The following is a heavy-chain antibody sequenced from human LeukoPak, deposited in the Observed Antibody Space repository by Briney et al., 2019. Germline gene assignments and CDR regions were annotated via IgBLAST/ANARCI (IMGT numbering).Heavy chain of an antibody. CDR3: ARDFGYSGTYSLFDY. D-gene: IGHD1-26*01. V-gene: IGHV3-23*01. CDR2: ISGSGGST. J-gene: IGHJ4*02. CDR1: GFTFSSYA. Sequence: GGSLRLSCAASGFTFSSYAMSWVRQAPGKGLEWVSAISGSGGSTYYADSVKGRFTISRDNAKNSLYLQINRLRAEDTAIYYCARDFGYSGTYSLFDYWGQGTLVTVSS.